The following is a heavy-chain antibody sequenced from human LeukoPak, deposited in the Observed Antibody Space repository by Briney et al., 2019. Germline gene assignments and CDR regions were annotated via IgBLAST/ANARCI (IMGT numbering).Heavy chain of an antibody. J-gene: IGHJ6*02. CDR2: FYSGGTT. Sequence: PGGSLRLSCVASGFAVSSNYMSWIRQPPGKGLEWVSVFYSGGTTYYVDSVKGRFTISIDKSKNTLSLQMSSLRAEDTAVYYCVRKFPSPVYGMDVWGQGTTVTVSS. CDR1: GFAVSSNY. CDR3: VRKFPSPVYGMDV. V-gene: IGHV3-66*01. D-gene: IGHD2-21*01.